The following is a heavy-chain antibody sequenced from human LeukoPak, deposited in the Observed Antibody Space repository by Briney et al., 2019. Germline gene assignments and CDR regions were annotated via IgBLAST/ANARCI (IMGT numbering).Heavy chain of an antibody. CDR1: GFTLSSYE. J-gene: IGHJ6*04. CDR2: ISSSGSTI. CDR3: AREEYSYGYSYGMDV. D-gene: IGHD5-18*01. V-gene: IGHV3-48*03. Sequence: PGGSLRLSCAASGFTLSSYEMNWVRQAPGKGLEWVSYISSSGSTIYYADSVKGRFTISRDNAKNSLYLQMNSLRAEDTAVYYCAREEYSYGYSYGMDVWGKGTTVTVSS.